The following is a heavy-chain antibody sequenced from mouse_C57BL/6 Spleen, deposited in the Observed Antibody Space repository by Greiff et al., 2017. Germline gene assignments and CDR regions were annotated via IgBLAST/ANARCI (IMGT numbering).Heavy chain of an antibody. Sequence: QVQLQQSGPELVKPGASVKISCKASGYAFSSSWMNWVKQRPGKGLEWIGRIYPGDGDTNYNGKFKGKATLTADKSSSTAYMQLSSLTSEDSAVYFCAREGTTVVVRYWYFDVWGTGTTVTVSS. CDR2: IYPGDGDT. J-gene: IGHJ1*03. CDR1: GYAFSSSW. CDR3: AREGTTVVVRYWYFDV. D-gene: IGHD1-1*01. V-gene: IGHV1-82*01.